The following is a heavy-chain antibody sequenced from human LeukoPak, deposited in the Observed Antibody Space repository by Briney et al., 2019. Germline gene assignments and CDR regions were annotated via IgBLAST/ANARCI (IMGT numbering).Heavy chain of an antibody. Sequence: GASVKVSCKASGGTFSSYAISWVRQAPGQGLEWMGGIIPIFGTANYAQKFQGRVTITTDESTSTAYMELSSLRSEDTAVYYCASSPDDKYSSSWYTFDPWGQGTLVTVSS. CDR2: IIPIFGTA. CDR1: GGTFSSYA. J-gene: IGHJ5*02. D-gene: IGHD6-13*01. V-gene: IGHV1-69*05. CDR3: ASSPDDKYSSSWYTFDP.